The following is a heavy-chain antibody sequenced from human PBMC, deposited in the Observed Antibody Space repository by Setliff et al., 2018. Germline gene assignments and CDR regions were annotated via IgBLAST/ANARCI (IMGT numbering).Heavy chain of an antibody. V-gene: IGHV4-39*07. CDR2: IYHTGTT. CDR3: ARDYGPNDY. Sequence: SSETLSLTCTVSGGSISRSSYYWGWIRQPPGKGLEWIGSIYHTGTTYYNPSLKSRVTISVDTSKNQFSLRLSSVTAADTAVYFCARDYGPNDYWGQGSPVTVSS. J-gene: IGHJ4*02. CDR1: GGSISRSSYY. D-gene: IGHD3-16*01.